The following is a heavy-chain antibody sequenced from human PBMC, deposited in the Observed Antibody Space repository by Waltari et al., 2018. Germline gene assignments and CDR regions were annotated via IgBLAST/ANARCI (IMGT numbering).Heavy chain of an antibody. CDR2: IYSGGST. V-gene: IGHV3-66*02. Sequence: PGASVKVSCKASGYTFTGYYMHWVRQAPGKGLEWVSVIYSGGSTYYADSVKGRFTISRDNSKNTLYLQMNSLRAEDTAVYYCARPWHYYYGMDVWGQGTTVTVSS. CDR1: GYTFTGYY. CDR3: ARPWHYYYGMDV. J-gene: IGHJ6*02.